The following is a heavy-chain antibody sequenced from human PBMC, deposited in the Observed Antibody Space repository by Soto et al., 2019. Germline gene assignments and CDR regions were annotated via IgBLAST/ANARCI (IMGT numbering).Heavy chain of an antibody. Sequence: SETLSLTCTVSGGSISSYYWSWIRQPPGKGQEWIGYIYYSGSTHYTPSLQSRVTISVDTSKNQFSLKLSSVTAADTAVYYCARLGSPYQLLTNSFDPWGQVTVVT. V-gene: IGHV4-59*08. D-gene: IGHD2-2*01. J-gene: IGHJ5*02. CDR2: IYYSGST. CDR3: ARLGSPYQLLTNSFDP. CDR1: GGSISSYY.